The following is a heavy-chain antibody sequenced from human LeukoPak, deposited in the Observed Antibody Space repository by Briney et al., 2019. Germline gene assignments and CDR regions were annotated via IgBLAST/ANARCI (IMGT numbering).Heavy chain of an antibody. CDR2: IYPGDSDT. CDR1: GYSFTSYW. V-gene: IGHV5-51*01. Sequence: GESLKISCKGSGYSFTSYWIGWVRQMPGKGLEWMGIIYPGDSDTRYSPSFQGQVTISADKSISTAYLQWSSLKASDTAMYYCARRYCSGGSCYSSFDPWAQGTLVTVSS. D-gene: IGHD2-15*01. J-gene: IGHJ5*02. CDR3: ARRYCSGGSCYSSFDP.